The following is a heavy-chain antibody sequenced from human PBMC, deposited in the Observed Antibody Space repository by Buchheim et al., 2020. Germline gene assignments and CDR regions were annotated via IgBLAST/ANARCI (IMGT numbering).Heavy chain of an antibody. V-gene: IGHV4-34*01. CDR2: INHSGST. CDR1: GGSFSGYY. D-gene: IGHD5-18*01. Sequence: QVQLQQWGAGLLKPSETLSLTCAVYGGSFSGYYWSWIRQPPGKGLEWIGEINHSGSTNYNPSLKSRVPISVDTSKNQYSLKLSSVTAADTAVYYCARGLGIQLWFSWFDPWGQGTL. CDR3: ARGLGIQLWFSWFDP. J-gene: IGHJ5*02.